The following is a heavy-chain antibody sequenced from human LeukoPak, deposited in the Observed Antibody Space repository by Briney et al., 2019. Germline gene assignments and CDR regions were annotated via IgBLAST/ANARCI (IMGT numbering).Heavy chain of an antibody. CDR1: GYTLTELS. D-gene: IGHD3-22*01. CDR3: ATWALRPDAYYYDFSKNY. V-gene: IGHV1-24*01. CDR2: FDPEDGET. J-gene: IGHJ4*02. Sequence: ASVKVSCKVSGYTLTELSMHWVRQAPGKGLEWMGGFDPEDGETIYAQKFQGRVTMTEDTSTDTAYMELSSLRSEDTAVYYCATWALRPDAYYYDFSKNYWGQGTLVTVSS.